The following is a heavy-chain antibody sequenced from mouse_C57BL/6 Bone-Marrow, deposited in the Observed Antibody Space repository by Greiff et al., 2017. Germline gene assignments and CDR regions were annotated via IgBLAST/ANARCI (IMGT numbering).Heavy chain of an antibody. J-gene: IGHJ2*01. CDR1: GFNIKDDY. CDR3: TTFITTVVADD. CDR2: IDPENGDP. Sequence: VQLQQSGAELVRPGASVKLSCTASGFNIKDDYMHWVKQRPEQGLEWIGWIDPENGDPEYASKFQGKATITADTSSNTAYLQLSSLTSEDTAVYYCTTFITTVVADDWGQGTTLTVSS. D-gene: IGHD1-1*01. V-gene: IGHV14-4*01.